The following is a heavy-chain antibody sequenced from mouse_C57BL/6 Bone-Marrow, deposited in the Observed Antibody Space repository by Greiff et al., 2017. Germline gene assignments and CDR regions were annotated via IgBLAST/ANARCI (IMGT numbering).Heavy chain of an antibody. CDR2: ISSGGSYT. CDR1: GFTFSSYG. Sequence: EVKLMESGGDLVKPGGSLKLSCAASGFTFSSYGMSWVRQTPDKRLEWVATISSGGSYTYYPDSVKGRFTISRDNATNTLYLQMSSLKSEDTAMYYCARQGYYYGSDWYFDVWGTGTTVTVSS. CDR3: ARQGYYYGSDWYFDV. V-gene: IGHV5-6*01. D-gene: IGHD1-1*01. J-gene: IGHJ1*03.